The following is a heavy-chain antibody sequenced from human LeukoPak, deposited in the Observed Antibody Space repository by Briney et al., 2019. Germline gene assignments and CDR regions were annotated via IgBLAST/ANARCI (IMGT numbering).Heavy chain of an antibody. Sequence: GGSLGLSCAASGFGVSNNYMSWVRQAPGKGLEWVAVIYSGASTVYADAVKGRFTLSRDNSQNALFLQMNSLKVEDTAVYYCARDSGLNAFDIWGQGTMVTVSS. V-gene: IGHV3-53*01. CDR3: ARDSGLNAFDI. J-gene: IGHJ3*02. CDR2: IYSGAST. CDR1: GFGVSNNY.